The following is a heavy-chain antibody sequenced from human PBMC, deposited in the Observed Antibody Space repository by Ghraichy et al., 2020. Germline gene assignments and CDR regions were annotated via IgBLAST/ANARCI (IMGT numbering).Heavy chain of an antibody. J-gene: IGHJ4*02. D-gene: IGHD1-26*01. CDR3: ARDLSSGGLFDY. CDR1: GFTFSDYY. Sequence: GGSLRLSCAASGFTFSDYYMSWIRQAPGKGLEWVSYIGTSSSYTIYADSVKGRFTISRDNAKNSLYLQMNGLRAEDTAVYYCARDLSSGGLFDYWGQGTLVTVSS. V-gene: IGHV3-11*06. CDR2: IGTSSSYT.